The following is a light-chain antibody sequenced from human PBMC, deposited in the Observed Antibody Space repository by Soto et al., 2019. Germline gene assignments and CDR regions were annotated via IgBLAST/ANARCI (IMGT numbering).Light chain of an antibody. CDR1: ESVNDN. CDR2: DAS. V-gene: IGKV3-15*01. CDR3: QHYNRWPLT. Sequence: TGLAKSPGTLSVSPGERVTLSCWASESVNDNLAWYHQTPGQTPRLLIYDASTRAAGIPASFSGSGSGTEFTLTISSLQSEDFGVYYCQHYNRWPLTFGGGTKVDIK. J-gene: IGKJ4*01.